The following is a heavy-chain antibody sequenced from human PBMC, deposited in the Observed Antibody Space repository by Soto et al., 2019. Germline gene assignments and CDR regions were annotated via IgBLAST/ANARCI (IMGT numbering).Heavy chain of an antibody. D-gene: IGHD3-10*01. Sequence: SLTCTVSGGSISSSSYYWGWIRQPPGKGLEWIGSIYYSGSTYYNPSLKSRVTISVDTSKNQFSLKLSSVTAADTAVYYCARERFGELLPFDYWGQGTLVTVSS. J-gene: IGHJ4*02. CDR2: IYYSGST. V-gene: IGHV4-39*02. CDR3: ARERFGELLPFDY. CDR1: GGSISSSSYY.